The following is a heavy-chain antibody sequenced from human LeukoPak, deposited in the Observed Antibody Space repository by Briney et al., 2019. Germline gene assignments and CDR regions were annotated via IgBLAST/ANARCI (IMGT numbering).Heavy chain of an antibody. CDR2: ISYDGSTK. Sequence: GGSLRLSCAASGFTFSSYTMHWVRQAPGKGLEWVAVISYDGSTKYYTDSMKGRFTISRDNSKNTLYLQMNSLRAEDTAVYYCAREGYYDSSGYSDAGIDYWGQGSLVTVSS. V-gene: IGHV3-30*04. CDR3: AREGYYDSSGYSDAGIDY. CDR1: GFTFSSYT. D-gene: IGHD3-22*01. J-gene: IGHJ4*02.